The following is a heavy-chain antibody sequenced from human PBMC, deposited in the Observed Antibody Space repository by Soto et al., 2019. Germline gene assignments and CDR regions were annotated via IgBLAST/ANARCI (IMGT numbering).Heavy chain of an antibody. CDR1: GFTFSDSA. V-gene: IGHV3-73*02. Sequence: QLVESGGGLVQPGGSLRLSCAASGFTFSDSALHWVRQGSGKGLEWVGRIRTKVNDYATIYTASVKGRFTISRVDSANRAFLQMDSLKTEDTAIYYCARPNDSGDYDWYFDLWGRGTLVTVSS. D-gene: IGHD4-17*01. CDR2: IRTKVNDYAT. J-gene: IGHJ2*01. CDR3: ARPNDSGDYDWYFDL.